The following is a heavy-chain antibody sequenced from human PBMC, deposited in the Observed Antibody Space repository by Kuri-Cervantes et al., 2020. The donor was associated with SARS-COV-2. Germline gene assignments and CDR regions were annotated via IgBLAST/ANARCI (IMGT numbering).Heavy chain of an antibody. V-gene: IGHV3-48*01. CDR2: ISSSSSTI. CDR3: ARDMGAIVLVRRDWFDP. CDR1: GFTFSSYS. D-gene: IGHD2-8*01. J-gene: IGHJ5*02. Sequence: LSLTCAASGFTFSSYSMNWVRQAPGKGLEWVSYISSSSSTIYYADSVKGRFTISRDNSKNTLYLQMNSLRVEDTAVYYCARDMGAIVLVRRDWFDPWGPGTLVTVSS.